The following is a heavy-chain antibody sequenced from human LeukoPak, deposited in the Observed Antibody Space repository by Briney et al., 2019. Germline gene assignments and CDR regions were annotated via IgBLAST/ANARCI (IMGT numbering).Heavy chain of an antibody. CDR3: ATTGGSGAGS. CDR1: AGSSSRYY. D-gene: IGHD5-12*01. CDR2: VYYNGNT. V-gene: IGHV4-59*01. J-gene: IGHJ5*02. Sequence: SETLSLTCTVAAGSSSRYYWSWIRQPPGKGLEGIGYVYYNGNTNYNPSLKSRVTISVATSKGQFSRKLHSVTAADTAVYYCATTGGSGAGSWGEGTVLTVSS.